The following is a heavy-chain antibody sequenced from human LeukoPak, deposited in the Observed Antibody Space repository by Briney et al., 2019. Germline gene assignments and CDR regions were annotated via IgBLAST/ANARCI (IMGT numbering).Heavy chain of an antibody. D-gene: IGHD3-22*01. CDR3: ARGPGYYYDSSGYTADI. CDR1: GGSISSYY. J-gene: IGHJ4*02. V-gene: IGHV4-59*01. Sequence: SETLSLTCTVSGGSISSYYWSWIRQPPGKGLEWIGYIYYSGSTNYNPSLKSRVTISVDTSKNQFSLKLSSVTAADTAVYYCARGPGYYYDSSGYTADIWGQGTVVTVSS. CDR2: IYYSGST.